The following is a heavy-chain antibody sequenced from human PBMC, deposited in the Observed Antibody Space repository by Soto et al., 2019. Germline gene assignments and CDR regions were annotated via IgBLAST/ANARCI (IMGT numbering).Heavy chain of an antibody. Sequence: EVQLVESGGGLIQPGGSLSLSCAASGFTVSSNYMSWVRQAPGKGLEWVSVIYSGGSTYYADSVKGRFTISRDNSKNTLYLQMNSLRAEDTAVYYCARDNSYSSGWYWFDPWGQGTLVTVSS. V-gene: IGHV3-53*01. D-gene: IGHD6-19*01. CDR3: ARDNSYSSGWYWFDP. CDR2: IYSGGST. J-gene: IGHJ5*02. CDR1: GFTVSSNY.